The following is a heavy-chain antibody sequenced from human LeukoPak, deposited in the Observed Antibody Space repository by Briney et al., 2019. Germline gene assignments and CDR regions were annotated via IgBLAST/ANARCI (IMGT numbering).Heavy chain of an antibody. CDR1: GGSLSSYY. J-gene: IGHJ4*02. V-gene: IGHV4-59*08. D-gene: IGHD6-19*01. CDR2: MDDSGST. Sequence: SETLSLTCTVSGGSLSSYYWSWIRQPPGKGLEWIGYMDDSGSTNYNPSVTSRVTISEDTSKNQLSLKLGSVTAADSAVYYCARHSSGSGGAFQYWGQGTPVTVSS. CDR3: ARHSSGSGGAFQY.